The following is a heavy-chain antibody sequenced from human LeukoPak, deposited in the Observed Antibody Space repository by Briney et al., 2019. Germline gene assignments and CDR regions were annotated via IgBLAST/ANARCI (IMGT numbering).Heavy chain of an antibody. Sequence: SVKVSCKASGGTFSSYATSWVRQAPGQGLEWMGGIIPIFGTANYAQKFQGRVTITADESTSTAYMELSSLRSEDTAVYYCARGQDQWVAGSYFDYWGQGTLVTVSS. V-gene: IGHV1-69*13. CDR1: GGTFSSYA. CDR3: ARGQDQWVAGSYFDY. CDR2: IIPIFGTA. J-gene: IGHJ4*02. D-gene: IGHD6-19*01.